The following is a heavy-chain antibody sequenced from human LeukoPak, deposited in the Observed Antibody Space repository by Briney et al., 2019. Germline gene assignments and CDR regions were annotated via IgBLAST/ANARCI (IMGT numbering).Heavy chain of an antibody. Sequence: ASVKVSCKASGYTFTNYAMHWVRQAPGQRLEWMGWINAGNGNTKYSQKFQGRVTITRDTSASTAYMELSSLRSEDTAVYYCARSIMITFGGVIAPGYWGQGTLVTVSS. CDR1: GYTFTNYA. D-gene: IGHD3-16*02. V-gene: IGHV1-3*01. CDR2: INAGNGNT. CDR3: ARSIMITFGGVIAPGY. J-gene: IGHJ4*02.